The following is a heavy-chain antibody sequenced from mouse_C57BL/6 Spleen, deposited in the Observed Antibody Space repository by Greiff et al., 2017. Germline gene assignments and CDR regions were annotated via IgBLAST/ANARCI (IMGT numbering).Heavy chain of an antibody. Sequence: QVQLQQPGAELVMPGASVKLSCKASGYTFTSYWMHWVKQRPGQGLEWIGEMDPSDSYTNYNQKFKGKSTLTVDKSSSTAYMQLSSLTSEDSAVYYCARDGPQAYWGQRTLVTVSA. V-gene: IGHV1-69*01. J-gene: IGHJ3*01. D-gene: IGHD2-3*01. CDR1: GYTFTSYW. CDR3: ARDGPQAY. CDR2: MDPSDSYT.